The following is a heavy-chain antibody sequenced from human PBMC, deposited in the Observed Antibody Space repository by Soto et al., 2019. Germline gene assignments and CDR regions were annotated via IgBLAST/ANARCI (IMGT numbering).Heavy chain of an antibody. Sequence: SETLSLTCTVSGGSISSYYWSWIRQPPGKGLEWIGYIYYSGSTNYNPSLKSRVTISVDTSKNQFSLKLSSVTAADTAVYYCARGMYYDSSGYPDVWGQGTMVTVSS. V-gene: IGHV4-59*01. J-gene: IGHJ3*01. CDR3: ARGMYYDSSGYPDV. CDR2: IYYSGST. D-gene: IGHD3-22*01. CDR1: GGSISSYY.